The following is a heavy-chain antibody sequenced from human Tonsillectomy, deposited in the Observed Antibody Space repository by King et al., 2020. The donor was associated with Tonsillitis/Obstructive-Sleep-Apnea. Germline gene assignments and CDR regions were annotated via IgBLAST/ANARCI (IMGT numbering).Heavy chain of an antibody. J-gene: IGHJ3*02. Sequence: VQLQESGPGLVKPSETLSLTCTVSGGSISSYYWSWIRQPPGKGLEWIGYIYYSGSTNYNPSLKSRVTISVDTSKNQFSLKLSSVTAADTAVYYCARQDSGYGDAFDIWGQGTMVTVSS. CDR2: IYYSGST. D-gene: IGHD1-1*01. CDR1: GGSISSYY. V-gene: IGHV4-59*08. CDR3: ARQDSGYGDAFDI.